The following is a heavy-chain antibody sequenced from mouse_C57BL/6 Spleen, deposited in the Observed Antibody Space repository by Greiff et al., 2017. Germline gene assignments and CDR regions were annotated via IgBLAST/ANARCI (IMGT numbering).Heavy chain of an antibody. Sequence: QVQLQQPGAELVKPGASVKLSCKASGYTFTSYWMQWVKQRPGQGLEWIGEIDPSDSYTNYNQKFKGKATLTVDTSSSTAYMQLSSLTSEDSAVYYCARGDDYDGYYAMDYWGQGTSVTVPS. D-gene: IGHD2-4*01. J-gene: IGHJ4*01. CDR1: GYTFTSYW. V-gene: IGHV1-50*01. CDR3: ARGDDYDGYYAMDY. CDR2: IDPSDSYT.